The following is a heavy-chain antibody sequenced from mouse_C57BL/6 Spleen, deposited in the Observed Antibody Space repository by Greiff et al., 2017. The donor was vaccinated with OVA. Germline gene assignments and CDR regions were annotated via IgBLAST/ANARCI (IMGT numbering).Heavy chain of an antibody. J-gene: IGHJ4*01. CDR2: INYDGSST. Sequence: EVNLVESEGGLVQPGSSMKLSCTASGFTFSDYYMAWVRQVPEKGLEWVANINYDGSSTYYLDSLKSRFIISRDNAKNILYLQMSSLKSEDTATYYCARDRGYYGSGRYYAMDYWGKGTSVTVSS. V-gene: IGHV5-16*01. CDR3: ARDRGYYGSGRYYAMDY. CDR1: GFTFSDYY. D-gene: IGHD1-1*01.